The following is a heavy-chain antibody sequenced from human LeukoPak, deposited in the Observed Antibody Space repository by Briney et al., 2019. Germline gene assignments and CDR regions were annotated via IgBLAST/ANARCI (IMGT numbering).Heavy chain of an antibody. Sequence: APVKVSCKASGYTFTDYYIHWVRQAPGQGLEWMGWINPNSGGTDYAQRFQGRVTMTGDTSINTAYMELSRLTSDDTAVYYCARDPQQQLAHFTLGWFDPWGQGTLVTVSS. V-gene: IGHV1-2*02. D-gene: IGHD6-13*01. CDR2: INPNSGGT. CDR3: ARDPQQQLAHFTLGWFDP. CDR1: GYTFTDYY. J-gene: IGHJ5*02.